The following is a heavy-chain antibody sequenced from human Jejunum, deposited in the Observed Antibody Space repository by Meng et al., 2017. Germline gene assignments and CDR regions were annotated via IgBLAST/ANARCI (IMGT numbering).Heavy chain of an antibody. D-gene: IGHD5-18*01. CDR1: GFNFSTHA. CDR3: ARGYSYV. J-gene: IGHJ4*02. CDR2: LSSSGRST. V-gene: IGHV3-23*01. Sequence: VNRLASWGGLVQPGGSLRLSCAASGFNFSTHAMNWVRQSPGKGLEWVSGLSSSGRSTYYADSVKGRFTISRDNSKNMVYLQMSSLRAEDTAVYYCARGYSYVWGQGTLVTVSS.